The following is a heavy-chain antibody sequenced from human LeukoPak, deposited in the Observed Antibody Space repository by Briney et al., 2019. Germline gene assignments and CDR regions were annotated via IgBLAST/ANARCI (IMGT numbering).Heavy chain of an antibody. CDR2: IYYSGST. CDR1: GGSISSYY. Sequence: PSETLSLTCTVSGGSISSYYWGWIRQPPGKGLEWIGSIYYSGSTYYNPSLKSRVTISVDTSKNQFSLKLSSVTAADTAVYYCARGPSQQQLVRGWFDPWGQGTLATVSS. CDR3: ARGPSQQQLVRGWFDP. D-gene: IGHD6-13*01. J-gene: IGHJ5*02. V-gene: IGHV4-39*01.